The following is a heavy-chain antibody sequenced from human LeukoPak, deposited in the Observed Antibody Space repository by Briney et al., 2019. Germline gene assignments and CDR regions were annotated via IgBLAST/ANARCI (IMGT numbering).Heavy chain of an antibody. D-gene: IGHD3-3*01. Sequence: SETLSLTCTGSGGSISRYYWSWIRQPPGKRLEWIGHIYYSGSTNYNPSLKSRVTISVDTSKDPFSLKLSSVTAADTAVYYCASRSSIWSGYQDTLYYFDSWGQGTLVTVSS. CDR3: ASRSSIWSGYQDTLYYFDS. CDR1: GGSISRYY. V-gene: IGHV4-59*01. J-gene: IGHJ4*02. CDR2: IYYSGST.